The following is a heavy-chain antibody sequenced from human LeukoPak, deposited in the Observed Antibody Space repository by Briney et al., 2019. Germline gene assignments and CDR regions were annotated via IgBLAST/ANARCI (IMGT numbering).Heavy chain of an antibody. CDR1: GFTFSSYG. J-gene: IGHJ4*02. Sequence: GGSLRLSCAASGFTFSSYGMHWVRQAPGKGLEWVAFIRYDGSNKYYADSVKGRFTISRDNSKNTLYLQMNSLRAEDTAVYYCAKAWPLRYFADYWGQGTLVTVSS. CDR2: IRYDGSNK. D-gene: IGHD3-9*01. V-gene: IGHV3-30*02. CDR3: AKAWPLRYFADY.